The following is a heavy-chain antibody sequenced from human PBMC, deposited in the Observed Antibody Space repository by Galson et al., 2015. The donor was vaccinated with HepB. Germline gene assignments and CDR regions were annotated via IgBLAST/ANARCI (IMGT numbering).Heavy chain of an antibody. D-gene: IGHD3-10*01. J-gene: IGHJ4*02. V-gene: IGHV3-30*18. CDR1: GFTFSSYG. Sequence: SLRLSCAASGFTFSSYGMHWVRQAPGKGLEWVAVISYDGSNKYYADSVKGRFTISRDNSKNTPYLQMNSLRAEDTAVYYCAKHGGSGSYSSLNYWGQGTLVTVSS. CDR3: AKHGGSGSYSSLNY. CDR2: ISYDGSNK.